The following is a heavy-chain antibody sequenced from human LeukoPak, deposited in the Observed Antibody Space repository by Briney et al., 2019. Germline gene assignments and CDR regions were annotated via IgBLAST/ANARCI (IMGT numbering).Heavy chain of an antibody. CDR3: ARGADNGYYYYYYMDV. Sequence: GSLRLSCVASGFTLSSYSMNWVRQAPGKGLEWVSYISTSSTIYYADSVKGRFTISRDNAKNSLYLQMNSLRAEDTAVYYCARGADNGYYYYYYMDVWGKGTTVTVSS. J-gene: IGHJ6*03. CDR1: GFTLSSYS. V-gene: IGHV3-48*01. CDR2: ISTSSTI. D-gene: IGHD6-13*01.